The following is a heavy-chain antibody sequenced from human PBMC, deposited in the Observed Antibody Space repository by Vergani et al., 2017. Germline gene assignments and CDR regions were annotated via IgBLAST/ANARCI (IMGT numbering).Heavy chain of an antibody. D-gene: IGHD6-13*01. J-gene: IGHJ4*02. Sequence: QVQLQESGPGLVKPSETLSLTCTVSGGSLSSYYWSWIRQPPGKGLEWIGYIYYSGSTNYNPSLKSRVTISVDTSKNQFSLKLSSVTAADTAVYYCARAPRSAAAGTFDYWGQGTLVTVSS. V-gene: IGHV4-59*01. CDR2: IYYSGST. CDR1: GGSLSSYY. CDR3: ARAPRSAAAGTFDY.